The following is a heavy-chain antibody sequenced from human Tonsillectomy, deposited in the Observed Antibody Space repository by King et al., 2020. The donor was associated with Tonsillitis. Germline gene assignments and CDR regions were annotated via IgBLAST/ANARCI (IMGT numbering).Heavy chain of an antibody. CDR2: ISAYNGNT. CDR3: ARDRLLAVAGIWTFDY. CDR1: GYTFTSYG. D-gene: IGHD6-19*01. V-gene: IGHV1-18*04. J-gene: IGHJ4*02. Sequence: VQLVESGAEVKKPGASVKVSCKASGYTFTSYGISWVRQAPGQGLEWMGWISAYNGNTNYAQKLQGRVTMTTDTSTSTASMGLRSLRSDDTAVYYCARDRLLAVAGIWTFDYGGGGTLDTVSS.